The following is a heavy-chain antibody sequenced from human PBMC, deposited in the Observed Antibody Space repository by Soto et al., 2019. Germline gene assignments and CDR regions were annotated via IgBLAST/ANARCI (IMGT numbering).Heavy chain of an antibody. J-gene: IGHJ5*02. V-gene: IGHV4-39*07. CDR3: AREPIVEGPPGYNWFDP. Sequence: SETLSLTCSVSGVSISSSSYYWGWIRQPPGKGLEWIGSIYYTGSTYYNPSLKGRLTLSGDTSKNQFSLRLGSVTAADTAVYYCAREPIVEGPPGYNWFDPWGQGILVTVSS. CDR2: IYYTGST. D-gene: IGHD3-22*01. CDR1: GVSISSSSYY.